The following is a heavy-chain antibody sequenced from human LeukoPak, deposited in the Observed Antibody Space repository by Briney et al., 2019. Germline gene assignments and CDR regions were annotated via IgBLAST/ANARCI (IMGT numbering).Heavy chain of an antibody. CDR1: GYSFTSYW. J-gene: IGHJ6*02. CDR3: ARLSCSSTSCYQGYYYYGMDV. D-gene: IGHD2-2*01. CDR2: IYPGDSDT. V-gene: IGHV5-51*01. Sequence: GESLKISCKGSGYSFTSYWIGWVRQMPGKGLEGMGIIYPGDSDTRYSPSFQGQVTISADKSISTAYLQWSSLKDSDTAVYYCARLSCSSTSCYQGYYYYGMDVWGQGTTVTVSS.